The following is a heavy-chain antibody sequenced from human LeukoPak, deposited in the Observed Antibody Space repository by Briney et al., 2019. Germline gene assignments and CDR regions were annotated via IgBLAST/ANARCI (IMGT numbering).Heavy chain of an antibody. J-gene: IGHJ5*02. CDR1: GYSFTSYW. CDR3: ARNSSNGSGFGDLYGPNWFDP. CDR2: IYPGDSDT. V-gene: IGHV5-51*01. D-gene: IGHD3-10*01. Sequence: GESLKISCKGSGYSFTSYWIGWVRQMPGKGLEWMGIIYPGDSDTRYSPSFQGQVTISADKSISTAYLQWSSLKASDTAMYYCARNSSNGSGFGDLYGPNWFDPWGQGTLVTVSS.